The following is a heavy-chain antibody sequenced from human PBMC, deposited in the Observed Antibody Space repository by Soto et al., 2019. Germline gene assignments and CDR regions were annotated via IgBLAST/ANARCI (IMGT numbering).Heavy chain of an antibody. CDR1: GYSFTSYW. D-gene: IGHD6-13*01. CDR3: ARRGAAAGPRGHYFDY. CDR2: IDPSDSYT. Sequence: TGESLKISCKGSGYSFTSYWISWVRQMPGKGLEWMGRIDPSDSYTNYSPSFQGHVTISADKSISTAYLQWSSLKASDTAMYYCARRGAAAGPRGHYFDYWGQGTLVTVSS. V-gene: IGHV5-10-1*01. J-gene: IGHJ4*02.